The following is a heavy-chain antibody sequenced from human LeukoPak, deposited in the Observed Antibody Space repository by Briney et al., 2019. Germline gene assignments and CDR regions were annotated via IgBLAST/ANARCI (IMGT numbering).Heavy chain of an antibody. CDR2: ISYNGSNK. CDR1: GFTLSRYG. V-gene: IGHV3-30*18. CDR3: AKDQVSYGDYGYYYYGMDV. D-gene: IGHD4-17*01. Sequence: PGGSLRLSCAASGFTLSRYGMHWVRQAPGKGLEWVAVISYNGSNKYYADSVKGRFTISRDNSKNTLYLQMSSLRAEDTAVYYCAKDQVSYGDYGYYYYGMDVWGQGTTVTVSS. J-gene: IGHJ6*02.